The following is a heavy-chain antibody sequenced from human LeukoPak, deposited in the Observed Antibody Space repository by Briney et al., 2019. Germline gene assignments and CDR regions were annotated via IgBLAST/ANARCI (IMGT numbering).Heavy chain of an antibody. CDR2: ISYDGSNK. CDR3: AKEGASTGWTFPAF. J-gene: IGHJ4*02. V-gene: IGHV3-30-3*01. Sequence: GRSLRLSCAASGFTFSSYAMHWVRQAPGKGLEWVAVISYDGSNKYYADSVKGRFTISRDNSKNTLYLQMDSLRPEDTAVYYCAKEGASTGWTFPAFWGQGALVTVSS. D-gene: IGHD6-19*01. CDR1: GFTFSSYA.